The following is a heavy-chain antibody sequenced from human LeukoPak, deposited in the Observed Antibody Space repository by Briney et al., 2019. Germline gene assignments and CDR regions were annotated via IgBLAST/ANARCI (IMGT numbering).Heavy chain of an antibody. CDR1: GGTFSSYA. D-gene: IGHD1-26*01. Sequence: RASVKVSCKASGGTFSSYAISWVRQAPGQGLEWMGGIIPIFGTANYAQKFQGRVTITADESTSTAYMELSSLRSEDTAVYYCASLALSGSYEENWFDPWGQGTLVTVSS. V-gene: IGHV1-69*13. CDR2: IIPIFGTA. J-gene: IGHJ5*02. CDR3: ASLALSGSYEENWFDP.